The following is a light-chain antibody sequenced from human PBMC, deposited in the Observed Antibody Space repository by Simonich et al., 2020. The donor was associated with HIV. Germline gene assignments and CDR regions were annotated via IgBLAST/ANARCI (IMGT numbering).Light chain of an antibody. J-gene: IGKJ1*01. V-gene: IGKV4-1*01. Sequence: DIVMTQSPESLAVSLGERGTINCKSSRRFLYSSYNKNYLAWYQQKPGQPPKLLIYWAATRESGVPDRFRASGSGTDFTLTISSLQAEDVAVYYCQQYYSTPPTFGQGTKVEIK. CDR2: WAA. CDR3: QQYYSTPPT. CDR1: RRFLYSSYNKNY.